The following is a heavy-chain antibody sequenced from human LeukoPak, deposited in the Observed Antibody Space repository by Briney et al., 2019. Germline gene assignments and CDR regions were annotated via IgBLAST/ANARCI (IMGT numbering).Heavy chain of an antibody. CDR2: IIPILGIA. CDR3: ARIGIGYCSSTSCLSDAFDI. V-gene: IGHV1-69*02. J-gene: IGHJ3*02. CDR1: GGTFSSYT. Sequence: ASVKVSCKASGGTFSSYTISWVRQAPGQGLEWMGRIIPILGIANCAQKFQGRVTITADKSTSTAYMELRSLRSDDTAVYYCARIGIGYCSSTSCLSDAFDIWGQGTMVTVSS. D-gene: IGHD2-2*01.